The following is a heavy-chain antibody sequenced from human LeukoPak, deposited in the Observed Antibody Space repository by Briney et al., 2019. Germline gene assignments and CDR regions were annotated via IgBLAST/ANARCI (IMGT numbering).Heavy chain of an antibody. CDR2: IKQDGSEK. Sequence: GGSLRLSCAASGVTFSSYWMSWVRQAPGKGLEWVANIKQDGSEKYYVDSVKGRFTISRDNAKNSLYLQMNSLRAEDTAVYYCARGGPRSTSAVDYWGQGTLVTVSS. J-gene: IGHJ4*02. D-gene: IGHD2-2*01. V-gene: IGHV3-7*01. CDR1: GVTFSSYW. CDR3: ARGGPRSTSAVDY.